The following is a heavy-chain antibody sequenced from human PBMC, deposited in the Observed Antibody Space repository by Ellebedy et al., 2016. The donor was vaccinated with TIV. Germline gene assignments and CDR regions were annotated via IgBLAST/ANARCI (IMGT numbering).Heavy chain of an antibody. D-gene: IGHD6-19*01. CDR3: AKAFSSGWTIKPGDY. V-gene: IGHV3-30*04. Sequence: GESLKISXAASGFTFSSYAMHWVRQAPGKGLEWVAVISYDGSNKYYADSVKGRFTISRDNAKNSLYLQMNSLRAEDTAVYYCAKAFSSGWTIKPGDYWGQGTLVTVSS. J-gene: IGHJ4*02. CDR1: GFTFSSYA. CDR2: ISYDGSNK.